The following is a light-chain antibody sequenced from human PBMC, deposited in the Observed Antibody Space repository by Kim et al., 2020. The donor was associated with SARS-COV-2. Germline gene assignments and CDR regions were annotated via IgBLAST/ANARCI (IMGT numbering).Light chain of an antibody. CDR3: QQHYIYPLT. CDR2: DAF. CDR1: QDISNS. J-gene: IGKJ4*01. Sequence: ASTGDRVTITCRASQDISNSLAWYQQKPGKAPELLIYDAFTLQSGGSPRFSGSRSGTDFTLTISSLQSEDFATYYCQQHYIYPLTFGGGTKVDIK. V-gene: IGKV1-8*01.